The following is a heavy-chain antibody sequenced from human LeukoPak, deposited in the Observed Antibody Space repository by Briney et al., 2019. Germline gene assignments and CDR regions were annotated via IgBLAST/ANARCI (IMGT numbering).Heavy chain of an antibody. CDR3: AIPTYHYDILTGYGMDV. V-gene: IGHV1-8*01. D-gene: IGHD3-9*01. Sequence: ASVKVSCKASGYTFTSYDINWVRQATGQGLEWMGWMNPNSGSTGYAQKFQGRVTMTRNTSISTAYMELSSLRSEDTAVYYCAIPTYHYDILTGYGMDVWGQGTTVTVSS. CDR1: GYTFTSYD. CDR2: MNPNSGST. J-gene: IGHJ6*02.